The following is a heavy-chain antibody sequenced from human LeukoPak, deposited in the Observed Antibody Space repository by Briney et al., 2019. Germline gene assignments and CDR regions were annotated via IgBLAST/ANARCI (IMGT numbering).Heavy chain of an antibody. J-gene: IGHJ6*02. Sequence: ASVKVSCKASGYTSTSYDINWVRQATGQGLEWMGWMNPNSGNTGYAQKFQGRVTMTRNTSISTAYMELGSLRSEGTAVYYCARGGNYYDSSGYYWMDVWGQGTTVTVSS. CDR1: GYTSTSYD. D-gene: IGHD3-22*01. V-gene: IGHV1-8*01. CDR2: MNPNSGNT. CDR3: ARGGNYYDSSGYYWMDV.